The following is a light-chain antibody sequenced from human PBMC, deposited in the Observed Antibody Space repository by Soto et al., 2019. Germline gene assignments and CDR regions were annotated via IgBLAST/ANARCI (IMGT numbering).Light chain of an antibody. CDR1: SSDVGAYNY. V-gene: IGLV2-14*01. CDR3: SSFTSGSTWV. CDR2: DVT. J-gene: IGLJ3*02. Sequence: QSALTQPASVSGSPGQSITISCTGTSSDVGAYNYVSWYQQHPGKAPKLMIYDVTNRPSGVSNRFSGSKSGNTASLTISGLQAEDEADYYCSSFTSGSTWVFGGGTQLTVL.